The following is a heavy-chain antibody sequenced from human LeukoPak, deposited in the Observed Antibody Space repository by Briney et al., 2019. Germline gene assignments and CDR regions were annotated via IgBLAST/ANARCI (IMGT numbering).Heavy chain of an antibody. CDR3: ARDAPYDSSGYYYYYYYYYMDV. V-gene: IGHV4-4*07. CDR2: IYTSGST. J-gene: IGHJ6*03. D-gene: IGHD3-22*01. Sequence: SETLSLTCTVSGGSISSYYWSWIRQPAGKGLEWIGRIYTSGSTNYNPSLKSRVTMSVDTSKNQFSLKLSSVTAADTAVYHCARDAPYDSSGYYYYYYYYYMDVWGKGTTVTVSS. CDR1: GGSISSYY.